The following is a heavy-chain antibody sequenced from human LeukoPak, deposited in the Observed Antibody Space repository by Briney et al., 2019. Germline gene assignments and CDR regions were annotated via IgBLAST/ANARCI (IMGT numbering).Heavy chain of an antibody. CDR3: ARMNSSGWFSEYYFDY. J-gene: IGHJ4*02. D-gene: IGHD6-19*01. CDR2: ISAYNGNT. V-gene: IGHV1-18*01. CDR1: GGTFSSYA. Sequence: ASVKVSCKASGGTFSSYAISWVRQAPGQGLEWMGWISAYNGNTNYAQKLQGRVTMTTDTSTSTAYMELRSLRSDDTAVYYCARMNSSGWFSEYYFDYWGQGTLVTVSS.